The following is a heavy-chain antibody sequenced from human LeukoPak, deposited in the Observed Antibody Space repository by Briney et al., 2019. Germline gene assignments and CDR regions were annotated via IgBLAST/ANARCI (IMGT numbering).Heavy chain of an antibody. CDR1: GFTFSNYA. Sequence: GGSLRLSCAASGFTFSNYAMSWVRQAPGKGLEWVSSISGSGGSTYYADSVKGRFTISRDNSKNTLYLQMNSLRAEDTAVYYCAKDVHQWLTGRFDPWGQGTLVTVSS. CDR2: ISGSGGST. CDR3: AKDVHQWLTGRFDP. V-gene: IGHV3-23*01. D-gene: IGHD5-12*01. J-gene: IGHJ5*02.